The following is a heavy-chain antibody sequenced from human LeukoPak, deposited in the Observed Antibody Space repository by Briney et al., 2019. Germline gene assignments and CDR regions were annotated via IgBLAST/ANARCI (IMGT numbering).Heavy chain of an antibody. CDR3: ARVTGTTGDY. Sequence: ASVKVSCKASGGTFSSYAISWVRQAPGQGLEWMGWISAYNGNTNYAQKLQGRVTMTTDTSTSTAYMELRSLRSGDTAVYYCARVTGTTGDYWGQGTLVTVSS. CDR1: GGTFSSYA. CDR2: ISAYNGNT. D-gene: IGHD1-7*01. J-gene: IGHJ4*02. V-gene: IGHV1-18*01.